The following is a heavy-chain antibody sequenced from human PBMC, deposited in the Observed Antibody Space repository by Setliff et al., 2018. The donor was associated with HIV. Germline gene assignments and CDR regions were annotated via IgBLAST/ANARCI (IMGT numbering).Heavy chain of an antibody. CDR2: IGQDGSEK. V-gene: IGHV3-7*01. J-gene: IGHJ4*02. Sequence: GGSLRLSCAVSGFNFEDYGMSWVRQAPGKGLEWVANIGQDGSEKNYVDSVKGRVTISRDNAKNSMDLQMNSLRAEDTAIYYCARDRDWAFDYWGQGSLVTSPQ. CDR3: ARDRDWAFDY. CDR1: GFNFEDYG. D-gene: IGHD3-9*01.